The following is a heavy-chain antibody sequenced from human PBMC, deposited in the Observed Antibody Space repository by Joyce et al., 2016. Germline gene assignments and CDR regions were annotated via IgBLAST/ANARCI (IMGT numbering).Heavy chain of an antibody. V-gene: IGHV1-2*06. CDR3: ARDMDYSWGSYRLPGY. D-gene: IGHD3-16*02. CDR1: GYSFTGYY. CDR2: INPNSGAT. Sequence: QVQLVQSGAEVKKPGASVKVSCKASGYSFTGYYIHWVRQAPGQGLEWMGRINPNSGATNYAQKFQGRVTMTRDTSISTAYMDLSRLRSDDTAVYYCARDMDYSWGSYRLPGYWGQGTLVTVSS. J-gene: IGHJ4*02.